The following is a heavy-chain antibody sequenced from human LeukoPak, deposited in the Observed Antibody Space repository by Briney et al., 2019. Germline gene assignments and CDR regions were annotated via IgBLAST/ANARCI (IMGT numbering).Heavy chain of an antibody. CDR1: GFTFSSYG. J-gene: IGHJ4*02. Sequence: PGRSLRLSCAASGFTFSSYGMHWVRQAPGKGLEWVAVISYDGSNKYYADSVKGRFTISRDNSKNTQYLQMNSLRAEDTAVYYCAKSSGWYFDYWGQGTLVTVSS. CDR2: ISYDGSNK. CDR3: AKSSGWYFDY. D-gene: IGHD6-19*01. V-gene: IGHV3-30*18.